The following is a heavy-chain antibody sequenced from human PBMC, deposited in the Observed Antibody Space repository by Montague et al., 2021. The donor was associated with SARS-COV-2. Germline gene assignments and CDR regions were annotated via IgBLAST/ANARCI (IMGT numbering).Heavy chain of an antibody. CDR1: GGSISSSSYY. J-gene: IGHJ3*01. D-gene: IGHD3-3*01. Sequence: SETLSLTCTVSGGSISSSSYYWGWIRQPPGKGLEWIGSIYYSGSTYYNPSLKSRVTISVDTSKNQFSLKLSSVTAADTAVYYCARHGLAGITIFGVVTPRGGFDFWGPGTMVSVS. CDR3: ARHGLAGITIFGVVTPRGGFDF. CDR2: IYYSGST. V-gene: IGHV4-39*01.